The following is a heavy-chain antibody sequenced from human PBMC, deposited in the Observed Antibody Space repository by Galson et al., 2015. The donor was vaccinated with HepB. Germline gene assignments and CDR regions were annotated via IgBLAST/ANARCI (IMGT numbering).Heavy chain of an antibody. V-gene: IGHV3-33*01. CDR1: GFTFSNYG. Sequence: SLRLSCAASGFTFSNYGMQWVRQAPGKGLEWVALIWSDGTNKYYADSVKGRFTISRDNNKNTLYLQMDSLRGKDTAVYYCARDKLVGAAPLDYWGQGTLVTVSS. CDR3: ARDKLVGAAPLDY. D-gene: IGHD6-13*01. CDR2: IWSDGTNK. J-gene: IGHJ4*02.